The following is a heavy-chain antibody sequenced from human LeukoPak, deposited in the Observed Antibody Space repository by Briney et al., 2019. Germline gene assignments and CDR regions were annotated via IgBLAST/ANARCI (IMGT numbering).Heavy chain of an antibody. V-gene: IGHV3-23*01. J-gene: IGHJ4*02. CDR2: ITGSGDTT. CDR3: AKQPILAGAWYFDY. D-gene: IGHD6-19*01. CDR1: GFTFSSYA. Sequence: PGGSLRLSCAAPGFTFSSYAMTWVRQAPGKGLEWVSTITGSGDTTYYANSVKGRFTISRDNSRNTLYLQMNSLRAEDTAIYYCAKQPILAGAWYFDYWGQGALVTVSS.